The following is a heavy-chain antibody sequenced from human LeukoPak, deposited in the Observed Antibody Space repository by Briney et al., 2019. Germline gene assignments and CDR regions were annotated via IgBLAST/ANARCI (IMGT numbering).Heavy chain of an antibody. Sequence: SGTLSLTCAVSGVSISSSNWWSWGRQPPGKGLEWIGEIYHSGSTNYNPSLKSRVTISVDKSKNQFSLKLSSVTAADTAVYYCARDSSLMVRGVISFDIWGQGTMVTVSS. J-gene: IGHJ3*02. CDR3: ARDSSLMVRGVISFDI. D-gene: IGHD3-10*01. CDR1: GVSISSSNW. V-gene: IGHV4-4*02. CDR2: IYHSGST.